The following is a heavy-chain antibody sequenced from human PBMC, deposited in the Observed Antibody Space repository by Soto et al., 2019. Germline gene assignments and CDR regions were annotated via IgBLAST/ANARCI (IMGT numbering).Heavy chain of an antibody. Sequence: ASVKVSCKASGYTFTGYYMHWVRQAPGQGLEWMGWINPNSGGTNYAQKFQGWVTMTRDTSISTAYMELSRLRSDDTAVYYCARERTYYDILTGPLYAFDIWGQGTMVTVS. D-gene: IGHD3-9*01. CDR3: ARERTYYDILTGPLYAFDI. CDR2: INPNSGGT. J-gene: IGHJ3*02. CDR1: GYTFTGYY. V-gene: IGHV1-2*04.